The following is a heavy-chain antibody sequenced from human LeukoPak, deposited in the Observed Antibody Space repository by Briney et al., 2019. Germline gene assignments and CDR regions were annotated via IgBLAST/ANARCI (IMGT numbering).Heavy chain of an antibody. Sequence: GASVKVSCKASGYTFTGYYMHWVRQAPGQGLEWMGWINPNSGGTNYAQKFQGWVTMTRDTSISTAYMELSRLRSDDTAVYYCARALAGYSSGWYEGGCLFYWGQGTLVTVSS. D-gene: IGHD6-19*01. J-gene: IGHJ4*02. CDR2: INPNSGGT. CDR3: ARALAGYSSGWYEGGCLFY. CDR1: GYTFTGYY. V-gene: IGHV1-2*04.